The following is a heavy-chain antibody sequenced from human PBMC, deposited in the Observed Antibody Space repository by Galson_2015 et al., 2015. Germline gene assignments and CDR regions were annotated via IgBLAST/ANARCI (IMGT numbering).Heavy chain of an antibody. D-gene: IGHD3-9*01. V-gene: IGHV4-30-4*01. CDR1: GGSLSGCYYS. CDR3: ARAPILTGYYAPDAFYI. CDR2: IYYTGST. J-gene: IGHJ3*02. Sequence: TLSLTCAVSGGSLSGCYYSWSWIRQPPGRGLEWIGSIYYTGSTYQNPSLKTRVTMSVETSKNQFSLMLSSVTAADTAVYYCARAPILTGYYAPDAFYIWGQGTVVTVSS.